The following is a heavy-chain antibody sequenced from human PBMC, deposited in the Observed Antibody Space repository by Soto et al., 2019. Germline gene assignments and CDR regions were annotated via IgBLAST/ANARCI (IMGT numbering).Heavy chain of an antibody. V-gene: IGHV3-48*01. CDR2: ISAGSSTI. CDR3: ARGDSSGWYCHY. Sequence: EVQLVESGGGLVQPGGSLRLSCAASGFTFSSYSMNWVRQAPGKGLELVSYISAGSSTIYYADSVKGRFTISRDNAKKSLYLQMNSLRAEDTAVYYCARGDSSGWYCHYWGQGSLVTVSS. CDR1: GFTFSSYS. D-gene: IGHD6-19*01. J-gene: IGHJ4*02.